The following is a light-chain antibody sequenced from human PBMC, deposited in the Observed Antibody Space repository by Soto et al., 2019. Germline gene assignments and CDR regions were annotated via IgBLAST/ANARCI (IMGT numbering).Light chain of an antibody. CDR1: SSDVGSYNL. CDR2: EGS. V-gene: IGLV2-23*01. CDR3: CSYAGSSTLV. J-gene: IGLJ2*01. Sequence: QSALTQPASVSGSPGQSITISCTGTSSDVGSYNLVSWYQQHPGKAPKLMIYEGSKQPSRVSNRYSGSKSGNMSSLKISGLQSEDEADDYCCSYAGSSTLVFGGGTQLTV.